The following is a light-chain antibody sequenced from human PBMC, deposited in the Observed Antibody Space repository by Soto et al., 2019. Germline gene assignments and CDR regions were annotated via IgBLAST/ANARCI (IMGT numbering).Light chain of an antibody. CDR2: RNN. Sequence: QAVLTQPPPPSGTPGQRVTISCSGSSSHIGSNYVYWYQQLPGTAPKLLIYRNNQRPSGVPDRFSGSKSGTSASLAISGRQSEDEADYYCAAWDDSLNGYVFGTGTKVTVL. V-gene: IGLV1-47*01. CDR1: SSHIGSNY. J-gene: IGLJ1*01. CDR3: AAWDDSLNGYV.